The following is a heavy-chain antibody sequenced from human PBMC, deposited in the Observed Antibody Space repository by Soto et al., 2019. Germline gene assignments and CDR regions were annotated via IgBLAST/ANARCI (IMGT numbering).Heavy chain of an antibody. V-gene: IGHV4-59*01. CDR2: IYYSGST. CDR3: ARDRCSGGSCYQRGSNWFDP. D-gene: IGHD2-15*01. Sequence: PSETLSLTCTVSGGSISSYYWSWIRQPPGKGLDWIGYIYYSGSTNYNPSLKSRVTISVDTSKNQFSLKLSSVTAADTAVYYCARDRCSGGSCYQRGSNWFDPWGQGTLVTVSS. J-gene: IGHJ5*02. CDR1: GGSISSYY.